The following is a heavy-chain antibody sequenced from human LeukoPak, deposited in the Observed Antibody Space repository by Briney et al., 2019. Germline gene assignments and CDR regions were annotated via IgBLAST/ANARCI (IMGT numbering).Heavy chain of an antibody. J-gene: IGHJ3*02. CDR3: ARSGIAARNAFDI. CDR1: GGTFSSYT. Sequence: ASVKVSCKASGGTFSSYTINWVRQATGQGLEWMGWMNPNSGNTGYAQKFQGRVTITRNTSISTAYMELSSLRSEDTAVYYCARSGIAARNAFDIWGQGTMVTVSS. D-gene: IGHD6-6*01. V-gene: IGHV1-8*03. CDR2: MNPNSGNT.